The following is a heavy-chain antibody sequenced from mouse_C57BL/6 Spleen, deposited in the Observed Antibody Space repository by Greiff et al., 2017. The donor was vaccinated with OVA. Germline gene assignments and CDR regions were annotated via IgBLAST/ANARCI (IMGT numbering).Heavy chain of an antibody. V-gene: IGHV1-82*01. CDR1: GYAFSSSW. CDR3: ARPYYYGSSPYAMDY. Sequence: VMLVESGPELVKPGASVKISCKASGYAFSSSWMNWVKQRPGKGLEWIGRIYPGDGDTNYNGKFKGKATLTADKSSSTAYMQLSSLTSEDSAVYFCARPYYYGSSPYAMDYWGQGTSVTVSS. CDR2: IYPGDGDT. J-gene: IGHJ4*01. D-gene: IGHD1-1*01.